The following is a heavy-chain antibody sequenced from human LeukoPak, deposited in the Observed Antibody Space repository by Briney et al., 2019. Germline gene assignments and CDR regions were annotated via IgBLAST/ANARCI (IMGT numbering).Heavy chain of an antibody. CDR2: IYDSGST. J-gene: IGHJ5*02. CDR1: GGSIGSSSYY. V-gene: IGHV4-39*01. CDR3: ARHHFGQQLA. D-gene: IGHD6-13*01. Sequence: KASETLSLTCTVSGGSIGSSSYYWGWIRQPPGKGLECIGIIYDSGSTYYNPSLRSRITISVDTSKNQFSLKLTSVTAADTAVYYCARHHFGQQLAWGQGTLVTVSS.